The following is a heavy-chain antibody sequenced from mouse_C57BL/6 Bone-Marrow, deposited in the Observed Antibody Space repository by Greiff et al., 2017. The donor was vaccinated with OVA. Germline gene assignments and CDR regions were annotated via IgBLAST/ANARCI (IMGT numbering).Heavy chain of an antibody. Sequence: EVMLVESGGDLVKPGGSLKLSCAASGFTFSSYGMSWVRQTPDKRLEWVATISSGGSYTYYPDSVKGRFTISRDNAKNTLYLQMSSLKSEDTAMYYCASYSNYSYWGQGTTLTVSS. D-gene: IGHD2-5*01. CDR1: GFTFSSYG. J-gene: IGHJ2*01. CDR2: ISSGGSYT. CDR3: ASYSNYSY. V-gene: IGHV5-6*01.